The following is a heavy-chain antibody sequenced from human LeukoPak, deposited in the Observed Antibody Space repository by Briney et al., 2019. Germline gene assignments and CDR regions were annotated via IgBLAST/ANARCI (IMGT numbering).Heavy chain of an antibody. J-gene: IGHJ4*02. CDR3: AKERSTALDY. CDR1: GFTFDDYA. V-gene: IGHV3-43D*03. CDR2: ISWDGGST. Sequence: GGSLRLSCAASGFTFDDYAMHWVRQAPGKGLEWVSPISWDGGSTYYADSVKGRFTISRDNSKNSLYLQMNSLRAEDTALYYCAKERSTALDYWGQGTLVTVSA.